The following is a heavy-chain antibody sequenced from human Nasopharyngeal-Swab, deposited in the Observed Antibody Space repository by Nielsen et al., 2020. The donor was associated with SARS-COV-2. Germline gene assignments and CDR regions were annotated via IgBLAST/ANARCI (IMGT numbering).Heavy chain of an antibody. CDR3: ARDGGAAHMDV. CDR2: IYTSGST. V-gene: IGHV4-61*02. J-gene: IGHJ6*02. CDR1: GCSISSCSYY. Sequence: SETLSLTCTVSGCSISSCSYYWIWIRQPAGKGLEWIGRIYTSGSTNYNPSLKSRVTISVDTSKNQFSLKLSSVTAADTAVYYCARDGGAAHMDVWGQGTTVTVSS. D-gene: IGHD6-6*01.